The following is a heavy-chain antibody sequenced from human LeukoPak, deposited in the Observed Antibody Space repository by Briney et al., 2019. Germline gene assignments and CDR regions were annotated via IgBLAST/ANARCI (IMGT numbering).Heavy chain of an antibody. J-gene: IGHJ2*01. Sequence: PSETLSLTCAVSGGSISSGGYSWSWIRQPPGKGLEWIGYIYHSGSTYYNPSLKSRVTISVDRSKNQFSLKLSSVTAADTAVYYCARAPITGDYVSWYFDLWGRGTLVTVSS. V-gene: IGHV4-30-2*01. CDR2: IYHSGST. CDR1: GGSISSGGYS. D-gene: IGHD4-17*01. CDR3: ARAPITGDYVSWYFDL.